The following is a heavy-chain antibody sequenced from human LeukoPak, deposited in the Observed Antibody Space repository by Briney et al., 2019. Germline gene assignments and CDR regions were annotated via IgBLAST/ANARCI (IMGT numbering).Heavy chain of an antibody. CDR3: ATGSCSGTPCYRGY. CDR1: GLTFSIYA. V-gene: IGHV3-23*01. D-gene: IGHD2-2*02. CDR2: ISGSGDST. Sequence: PGGSLRLSCAASGLTFSIYAMNWVRQAPGKGLEWVSGISGSGDSTYYADSVKGRFTISRDNSKNTLYLQMNSLRAEDTAVFYFATGSCSGTPCYRGYGGQGPLVTVSS. J-gene: IGHJ4*02.